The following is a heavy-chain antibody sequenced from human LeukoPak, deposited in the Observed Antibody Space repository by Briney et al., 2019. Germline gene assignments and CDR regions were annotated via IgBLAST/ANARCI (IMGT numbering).Heavy chain of an antibody. CDR2: ISAYNGNT. V-gene: IGHV1-18*01. J-gene: IGHJ4*02. CDR1: GYTFTSYG. D-gene: IGHD3-10*01. Sequence: ASVKVSCKASGYTFTSYGISWVRQAPGQGLEGMGWISAYNGNTNYAEKLQGRVTMTTDTSTSTAYMELRSLRSDDTAVYYCARDWRLWFGEYYFDYWGQGTLVTVSS. CDR3: ARDWRLWFGEYYFDY.